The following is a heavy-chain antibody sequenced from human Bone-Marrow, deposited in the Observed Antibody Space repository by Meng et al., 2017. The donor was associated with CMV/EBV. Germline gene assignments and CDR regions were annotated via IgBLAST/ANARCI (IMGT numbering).Heavy chain of an antibody. J-gene: IGHJ4*02. CDR3: AREQLVGATSSLSFDY. CDR2: ISYDGSNK. CDR1: GFTFSSYA. D-gene: IGHD1-26*01. V-gene: IGHV3-30-3*01. Sequence: GESLKISCAASGFTFSSYAMHWVRQAPGKGLEWVAVISYDGSNKYYADSVKGRFTISRDNSKNTLYLQMNSLRAEDTAVYYCAREQLVGATSSLSFDYWGQGTLVTGSS.